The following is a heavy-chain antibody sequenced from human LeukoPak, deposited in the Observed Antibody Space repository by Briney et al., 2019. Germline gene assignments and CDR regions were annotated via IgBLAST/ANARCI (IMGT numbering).Heavy chain of an antibody. J-gene: IGHJ4*02. D-gene: IGHD4-23*01. CDR2: INVDGSVK. Sequence: PGGSLRLSCAASGFTFSNHWMHWVRHVPGKGLVWVSRINVDGSVKSYADSVKGRFTISRDNAKNTVSLQMNSLRAEDTAVYYCVRDLILVDTPGDDFDYWGQGALVTVSS. V-gene: IGHV3-74*01. CDR1: GFTFSNHW. CDR3: VRDLILVDTPGDDFDY.